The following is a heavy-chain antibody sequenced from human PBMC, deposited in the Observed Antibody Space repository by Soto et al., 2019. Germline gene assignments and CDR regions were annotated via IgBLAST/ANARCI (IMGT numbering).Heavy chain of an antibody. J-gene: IGHJ4*02. CDR3: ARDDDGEYYRGALDY. Sequence: SETLSLTCTVSGGSISSYYWSWIRQPPGKGLEWIGYVYYSGSTNYNPSLKSRVTISVDTSKNQFSLKLSSVTAADTAVYYCARDDDGEYYRGALDYWGQGTLVTVSS. D-gene: IGHD4-17*01. CDR2: VYYSGST. CDR1: GGSISSYY. V-gene: IGHV4-59*01.